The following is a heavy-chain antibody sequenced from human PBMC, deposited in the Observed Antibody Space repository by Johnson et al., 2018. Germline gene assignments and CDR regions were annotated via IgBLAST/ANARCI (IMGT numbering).Heavy chain of an antibody. CDR2: INPSGGSK. V-gene: IGHV1-46*01. CDR3: ARGSTVVTPGALDI. J-gene: IGHJ3*02. Sequence: QVQLVESGAEVKKPGASVKVSCKASGYTFTSYYMHGVRQATGQGLEWMGIINPSGGSKSYAQKFQGRATMTRDTSTSTVYMEMSSLRSEDTAVYYFARGSTVVTPGALDIWGQWTMVTVSS. D-gene: IGHD4-23*01. CDR1: GYTFTSYY.